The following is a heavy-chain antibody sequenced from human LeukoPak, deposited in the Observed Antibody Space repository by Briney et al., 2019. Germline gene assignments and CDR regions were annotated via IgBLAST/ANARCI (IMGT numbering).Heavy chain of an antibody. Sequence: SETLSLTCAVSGGSISSTSYYWAWIRQPPGKGLEWIGTIYYSGSTYHNPSLKSRVTLSVATSRNQFSLRLSSVDAADTAVYYCAKDGVRYFDSSGLYAFDFWGKGTTVTVSS. CDR2: IYYSGST. CDR1: GGSISSTSYY. V-gene: IGHV4-39*02. CDR3: AKDGVRYFDSSGLYAFDF. D-gene: IGHD3-22*01. J-gene: IGHJ3*01.